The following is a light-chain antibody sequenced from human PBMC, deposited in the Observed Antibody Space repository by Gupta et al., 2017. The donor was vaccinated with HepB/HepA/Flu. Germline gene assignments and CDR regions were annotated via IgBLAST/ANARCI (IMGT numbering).Light chain of an antibody. J-gene: IGLJ3*02. CDR1: NLGDKY. CDR3: QAWDSSARV. CDR2: QDN. V-gene: IGLV3-1*01. Sequence: SYELTQPPSVSVSPGQTAGITCSGNNLGDKYVSWYQQKPGQPPVLVIYQDNKRSSGIPERFSGSNSGNKATLTITGTQSVDEADDFCQAWDSSARVFGGGTMLTVL.